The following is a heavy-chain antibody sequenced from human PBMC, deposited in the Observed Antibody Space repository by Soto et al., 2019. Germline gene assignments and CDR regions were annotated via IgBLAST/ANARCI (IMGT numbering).Heavy chain of an antibody. V-gene: IGHV1-69*01. Sequence: QVQLVQSGAEVKKPGSSVKVSCKASGGTFSSYAISWVRQAPGQGLEWMGGIIPIFGTANYAQKFQGRVTSNADESTSTAYMELSSLRAEDTAVYYCASKHYYDSSGHEYYFDYWGQGTLVTVSS. J-gene: IGHJ4*02. D-gene: IGHD3-22*01. CDR3: ASKHYYDSSGHEYYFDY. CDR1: GGTFSSYA. CDR2: IIPIFGTA.